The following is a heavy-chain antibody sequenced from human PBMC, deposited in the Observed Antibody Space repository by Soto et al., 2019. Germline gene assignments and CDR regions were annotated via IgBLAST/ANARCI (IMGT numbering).Heavy chain of an antibody. V-gene: IGHV4-59*01. CDR1: GGSIRSYY. J-gene: IGHJ6*02. Sequence: PSETLSLTCTVSGGSIRSYYWSWIRQAPGKGLEWIGYLYNSGSTVYNPSLKSRVTISVDTSKNQFSLKLNSVTAADTAVYYCARDLWGYCGTDCYPLDVWGQGTTVT. D-gene: IGHD2-21*02. CDR2: LYNSGST. CDR3: ARDLWGYCGTDCYPLDV.